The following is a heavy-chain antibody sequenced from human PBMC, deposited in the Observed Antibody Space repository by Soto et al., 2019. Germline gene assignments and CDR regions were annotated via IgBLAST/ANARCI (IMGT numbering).Heavy chain of an antibody. CDR1: GFPFNIYW. CDR3: ARDNWNSY. V-gene: IGHV3-74*01. J-gene: IGHJ4*02. D-gene: IGHD1-1*01. Sequence: EVQLVESGGGLVQPGGSLRLSCVASGFPFNIYWMHWVRQAPGKGLEWVSRIDNDGSATTYADSVKGRFTISRDNAKNRLFLQMNTLRVDDTAVYYCARDNWNSYWGQGTLVTVSS. CDR2: IDNDGSAT.